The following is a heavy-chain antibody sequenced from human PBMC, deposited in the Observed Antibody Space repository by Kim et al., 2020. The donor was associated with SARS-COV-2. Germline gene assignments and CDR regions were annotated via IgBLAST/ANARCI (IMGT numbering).Heavy chain of an antibody. V-gene: IGHV3-23*01. J-gene: IGHJ6*02. CDR1: GFIFSDYV. Sequence: GGSLRLSCAASGFIFSDYVMTWVRQAPGKGLEWVTGISGSSYNTYYADSVKGRFTISRDNSKNTLYLQMHSLRVEDTAIYYCAKIDYDILTGYYTGIDVWGQGTTVTVSS. D-gene: IGHD3-9*01. CDR3: AKIDYDILTGYYTGIDV. CDR2: ISGSSYNT.